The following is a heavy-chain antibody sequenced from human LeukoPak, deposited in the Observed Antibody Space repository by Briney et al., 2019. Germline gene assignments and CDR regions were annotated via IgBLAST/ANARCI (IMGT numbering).Heavy chain of an antibody. CDR2: IYHSGST. J-gene: IGHJ4*02. CDR1: GYSISSGYY. V-gene: IGHV4-38-2*02. Sequence: NASETLSLTCTVSGYSISSGYYWGWIRQPPGKGLEWIGSIYHSGSTYYNPSLKSRVTISVDTSKNQFSLKLSSVTAADTAVYYCARGAYGSGSYYLIADIQIDYWGQGTLVTVSS. CDR3: ARGAYGSGSYYLIADIQIDY. D-gene: IGHD3-10*01.